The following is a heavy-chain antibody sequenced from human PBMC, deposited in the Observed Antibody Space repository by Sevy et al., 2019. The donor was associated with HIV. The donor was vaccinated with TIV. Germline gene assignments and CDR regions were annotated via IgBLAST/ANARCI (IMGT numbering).Heavy chain of an antibody. CDR3: VKEGGGGGGYH. Sequence: GGSLRLSCAASGFSYSSYGMHWVRQAPGKGLEWVAYIQYDGSNKDYADSVKGRFTISRDNSQNTLDLQMNSLRVEVPVVYYCVKEGGGGGGYHWGQGTLVTVSS. V-gene: IGHV3-30*02. D-gene: IGHD2-15*01. CDR1: GFSYSSYG. J-gene: IGHJ5*02. CDR2: IQYDGSNK.